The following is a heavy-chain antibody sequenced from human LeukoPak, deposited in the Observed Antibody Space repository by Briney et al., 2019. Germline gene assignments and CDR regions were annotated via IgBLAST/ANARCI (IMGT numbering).Heavy chain of an antibody. J-gene: IGHJ1*01. CDR1: GYTFTSYG. CDR3: ARVEYSYGPGAPSGEYFQH. V-gene: IGHV1-18*01. CDR2: ISAYNGNT. D-gene: IGHD5-18*01. Sequence: GASVKVSCKASGYTFTSYGISWVRQAPGQGLEWMGWISAYNGNTNYAQKLQGRVTMTTDTSTSTAYMELRSLRSDDTAVYYCARVEYSYGPGAPSGEYFQHWGQGTLVTVSS.